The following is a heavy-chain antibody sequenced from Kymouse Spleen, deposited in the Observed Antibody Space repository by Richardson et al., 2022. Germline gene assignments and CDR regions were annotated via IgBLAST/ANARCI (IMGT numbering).Heavy chain of an antibody. CDR2: ISWNSGSI. Sequence: EVQLVESGGGLVQPGRSLRLSCAASGFTFDDYAMHWVRQAPGKGLEWVSGISWNSGSIGYADSVKGRFTISRDNAKNSLYLQMNSLRAEDTALYYCAKDGRSSSWYGWFDPWGQGTLVTVSS. CDR3: AKDGRSSSWYGWFDP. D-gene: IGHD6-13*01. V-gene: IGHV3-9*01. CDR1: GFTFDDYA. J-gene: IGHJ5*02.